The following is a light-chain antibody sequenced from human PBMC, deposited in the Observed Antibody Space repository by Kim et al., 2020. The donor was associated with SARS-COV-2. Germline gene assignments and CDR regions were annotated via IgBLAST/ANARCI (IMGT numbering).Light chain of an antibody. Sequence: SPGERATLSCRASQSIASSLDWYQQKPGQAPRLLIYGASTRATGISARFSGSGSGTEFTLTLSSLQSEDFAVYYCQQYNSWPLTFGQGTRLEIK. CDR1: QSIASS. CDR2: GAS. V-gene: IGKV3-15*01. CDR3: QQYNSWPLT. J-gene: IGKJ5*01.